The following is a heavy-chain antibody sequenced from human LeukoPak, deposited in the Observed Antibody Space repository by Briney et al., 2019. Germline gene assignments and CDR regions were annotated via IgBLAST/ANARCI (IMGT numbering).Heavy chain of an antibody. J-gene: IGHJ4*02. CDR2: ISSSSSYI. CDR3: ARDIAPYYYDSSGSDY. Sequence: GGSLRLSCAASGFTFDDYAMHWVRQAPGKGLEWVSSISSSSSYIYYADSVKGRFTISRDNAKNSLYLQMNSLRAEDTAVYYCARDIAPYYYDSSGSDYWGQGTLVTVSS. D-gene: IGHD3-22*01. CDR1: GFTFDDYA. V-gene: IGHV3-21*01.